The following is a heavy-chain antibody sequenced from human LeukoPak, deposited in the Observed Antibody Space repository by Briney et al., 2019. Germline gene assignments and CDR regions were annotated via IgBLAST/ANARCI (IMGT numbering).Heavy chain of an antibody. CDR3: ARRVAVARRDAFDI. J-gene: IGHJ3*02. Sequence: ASVKVSCKASGYILTSHYLNWVRQAPGQGLEWMGWISSYNGNTNYEQKLQGRVTMSTDTSTGTAYMELRSLRSDDTAVCYCARRVAVARRDAFDIWGQGTMVTVSS. V-gene: IGHV1-18*04. CDR2: ISSYNGNT. D-gene: IGHD6-19*01. CDR1: GYILTSHY.